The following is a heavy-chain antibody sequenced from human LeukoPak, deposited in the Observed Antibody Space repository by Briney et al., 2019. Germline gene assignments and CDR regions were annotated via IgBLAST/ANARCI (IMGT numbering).Heavy chain of an antibody. CDR1: GGSFSGYY. J-gene: IGHJ3*02. D-gene: IGHD6-19*01. V-gene: IGHV4-34*01. CDR2: INHSGST. Sequence: PSETLSLTCAVYGGSFSGYYWSWIRQPPGKGLEWIGEINHSGSTNYNPSLKSRVTISVDTSKNQFSLKLSSVTAADTAVYYCARVPTFRQWLVTRGAFDIWGQGTMVTVSS. CDR3: ARVPTFRQWLVTRGAFDI.